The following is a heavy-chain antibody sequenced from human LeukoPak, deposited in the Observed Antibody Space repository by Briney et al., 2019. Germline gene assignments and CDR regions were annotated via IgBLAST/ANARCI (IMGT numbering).Heavy chain of an antibody. CDR3: ASQGGGGETDAFDI. CDR1: GGSISSSSYY. Sequence: SETLSLTCTVSGGSISSSSYYWGWIRQPPGKGLEWIGSIYYSGSTYYNPSLKSRVTISVDTSKNQFSLKLSSVTAADTAVYYCASQGGGGETDAFDIWGQGTMVTVSS. CDR2: IYYSGST. J-gene: IGHJ3*02. V-gene: IGHV4-39*01. D-gene: IGHD3-16*01.